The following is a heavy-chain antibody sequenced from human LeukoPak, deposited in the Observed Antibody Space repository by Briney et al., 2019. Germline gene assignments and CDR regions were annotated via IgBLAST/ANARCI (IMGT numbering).Heavy chain of an antibody. J-gene: IGHJ1*01. CDR2: ISGSGGST. V-gene: IGHV3-23*01. D-gene: IGHD2-2*01. CDR3: AKSDIVVVPAAMYFQH. CDR1: GFTFKNYA. Sequence: GGSLRLSCAASGFTFKNYAMSWVRQAPGKGLEWVSAISGSGGSTYYADSVKGRFTISRDNSKNTLYLQMNSLRAEDTAVYYCAKSDIVVVPAAMYFQHWGQGTLVTVSS.